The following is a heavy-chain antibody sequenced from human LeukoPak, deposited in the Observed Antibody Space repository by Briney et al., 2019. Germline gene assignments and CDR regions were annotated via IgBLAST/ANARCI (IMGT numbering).Heavy chain of an antibody. D-gene: IGHD3-10*01. J-gene: IGHJ4*02. CDR3: ASGNYYGSESYYGVGAYFDY. V-gene: IGHV3-11*01. Sequence: PGGSLRLSCAASGFTFSDYYMSWIRQSPGKGLEWGSYISRSGSTIYYADSVKGRFTISRDNAKNSLYLQMNSLRAEDTGVYYCASGNYYGSESYYGVGAYFDYWGQGTLVTVSS. CDR1: GFTFSDYY. CDR2: ISRSGSTI.